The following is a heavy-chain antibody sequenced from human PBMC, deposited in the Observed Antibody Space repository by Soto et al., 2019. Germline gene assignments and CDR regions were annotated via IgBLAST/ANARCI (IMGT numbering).Heavy chain of an antibody. CDR2: IYHSGST. V-gene: IGHV4-4*02. CDR1: GGSISSSNW. CDR3: ARDGLYSSSSTGYYFDY. J-gene: IGHJ4*02. Sequence: SETLSLTCAVSGGSISSSNWWSWVRQPPGKGLEWIGEIYHSGSTNYNPSLKSRVTISVDKSKNQFSLKLSSVTAADTAVYYCARDGLYSSSSTGYYFDYWGQGTLVTVSS. D-gene: IGHD6-6*01.